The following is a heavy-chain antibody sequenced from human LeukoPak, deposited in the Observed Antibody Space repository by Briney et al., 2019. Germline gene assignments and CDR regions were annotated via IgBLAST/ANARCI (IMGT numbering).Heavy chain of an antibody. V-gene: IGHV3-7*01. CDR2: IKQDGSEK. CDR3: AREAYSNYDYYYYYYMDV. J-gene: IGHJ6*03. D-gene: IGHD4-11*01. CDR1: GFTFSSYW. Sequence: GGSLRLSCAASGFTFSSYWMSWVRQAPGKGLEWVANIKQDGSEKYYVDSVKGRFTISRDNAKNSLCLQMNSLRAEDTAVYYCAREAYSNYDYYYYYYMDVWGKGTTVTVSS.